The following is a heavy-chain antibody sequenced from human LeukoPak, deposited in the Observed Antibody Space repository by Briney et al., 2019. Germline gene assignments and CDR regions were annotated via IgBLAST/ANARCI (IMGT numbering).Heavy chain of an antibody. J-gene: IGHJ4*02. V-gene: IGHV3-23*01. CDR2: VSPPGGGT. CDR1: GFTFSNHG. CDR3: ARRATTERGHSYGLDY. D-gene: IGHD5-18*01. Sequence: GGSLRPSCAASGFTFSNHGMNWVRQAPGKGLEWLSGVSPPGGGTYYADSVKGRFTISRDNAKNSLYLQMNSLRAEDTAVYYCARRATTERGHSYGLDYWGQGTLVTVSS.